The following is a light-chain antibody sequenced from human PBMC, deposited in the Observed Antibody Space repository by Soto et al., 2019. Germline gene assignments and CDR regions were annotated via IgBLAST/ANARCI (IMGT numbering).Light chain of an antibody. CDR2: KAS. CDR1: QSISSW. V-gene: IGKV1-5*03. J-gene: IGKJ5*01. CDR3: LQHNSYPVIT. Sequence: DIQMTQSPSTLSSSGGERVTITCRASQSISSWMAWYQNKQGTAPKLMIYKASSLERGVPSRFSGSGSGTESTFTISSMQPDDFATYYCLQHNSYPVITFGQGTRLEIK.